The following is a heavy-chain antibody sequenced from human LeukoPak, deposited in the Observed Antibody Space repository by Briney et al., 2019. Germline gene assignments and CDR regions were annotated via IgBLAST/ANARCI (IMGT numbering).Heavy chain of an antibody. CDR3: ARDHIVVVPAANWFDP. CDR1: GGSISSSSYY. CDR2: IYYSGST. D-gene: IGHD2-2*01. J-gene: IGHJ5*02. V-gene: IGHV4-39*02. Sequence: SETLSLTCTVSGGSISSSSYYWGWIRQPPGKGLEWIGSIYYSGSTYYNPSLKSRVTISVDTSKNQFSLKLSSVTAADTAVYYCARDHIVVVPAANWFDPWGQGTLVTVSS.